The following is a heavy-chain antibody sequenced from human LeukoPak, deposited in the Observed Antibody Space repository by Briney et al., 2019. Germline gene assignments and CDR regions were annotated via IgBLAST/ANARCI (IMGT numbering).Heavy chain of an antibody. V-gene: IGHV4-4*07. CDR1: GGSISSYY. D-gene: IGHD3-9*01. CDR3: ARGHSHYDILTGYPFYFDY. Sequence: SETLSLTCTVSGGSISSYYWSWIRRPAGKGLEWIGRIYTSGSTNYNPSLKSRVTISVDTSKNQFSLKLSSVTAADTAVYYCARGHSHYDILTGYPFYFDYWGQGTLVTVSS. J-gene: IGHJ4*02. CDR2: IYTSGST.